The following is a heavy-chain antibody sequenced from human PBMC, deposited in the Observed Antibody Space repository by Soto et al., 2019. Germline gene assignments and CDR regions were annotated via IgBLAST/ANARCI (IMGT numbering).Heavy chain of an antibody. CDR1: GGSFSAYY. D-gene: IGHD2-8*01. V-gene: IGHV4-34*01. J-gene: IGHJ6*02. CDR3: ARTNRRRVLFDYYYYGMDV. CDR2: IDHSGST. Sequence: PSETLSLTCAVYGGSFSAYYWAWIRQSPGKGLEWIGEIDHSGSTNFNPSLKSRVIIPVDTSKNQFSLKLTSVTAADTAVYYCARTNRRRVLFDYYYYGMDVWGQGATVTVSS.